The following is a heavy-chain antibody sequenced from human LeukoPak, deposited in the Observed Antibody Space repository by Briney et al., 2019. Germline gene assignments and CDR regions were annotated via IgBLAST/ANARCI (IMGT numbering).Heavy chain of an antibody. V-gene: IGHV3-7*01. CDR2: IKQDGSEK. Sequence: PGGSLRLSCAASGFTFSSYWMSWVRQAPGKGLEWVANIKQDGSEKYYVDSVKGRFTISRDNAKNSLYLRMNSLRAEDTAVYYCARARYYYDSSGYWARGLYFDYWGQGTLVTVSS. CDR1: GFTFSSYW. J-gene: IGHJ4*02. D-gene: IGHD3-22*01. CDR3: ARARYYYDSSGYWARGLYFDY.